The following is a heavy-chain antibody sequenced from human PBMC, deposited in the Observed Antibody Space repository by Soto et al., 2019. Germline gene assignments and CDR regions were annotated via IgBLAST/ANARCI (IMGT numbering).Heavy chain of an antibody. J-gene: IGHJ6*02. CDR3: ARDWPGDTGPCLDV. V-gene: IGHV3-23*01. CDR2: FSGSGGST. CDR1: GFTFSNYA. Sequence: EVQLLESGGGLVQPGGSLRLSCAASGFTFSNYALTWVRQAPGKGLDWVSAFSGSGGSTYYDASVRGRFTISRDNSKNTLFLQMNSLRVEDTAIYYCARDWPGDTGPCLDVWGQGTTVSVSS.